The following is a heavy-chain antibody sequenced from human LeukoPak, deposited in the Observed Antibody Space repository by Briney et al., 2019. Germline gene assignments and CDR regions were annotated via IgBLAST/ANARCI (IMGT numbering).Heavy chain of an antibody. J-gene: IGHJ6*03. Sequence: SETLSLTCTVSGGSISSYYWSWIRQPPGKGLEWIGEINHSGSTNYNPSLKSRVTISVDTSKNQFSLKLSSVTAADTAVYYCARVPSYYDILTGYYPDYYYYMDVWGKGTTVTVSS. CDR2: INHSGST. V-gene: IGHV4-34*01. CDR3: ARVPSYYDILTGYYPDYYYYMDV. CDR1: GGSISSYY. D-gene: IGHD3-9*01.